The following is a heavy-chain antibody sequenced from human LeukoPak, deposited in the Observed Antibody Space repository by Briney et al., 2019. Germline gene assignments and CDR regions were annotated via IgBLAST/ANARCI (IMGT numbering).Heavy chain of an antibody. CDR1: GFSFSSYG. CDR3: AKPHFDD. Sequence: GGSLRLSCAASGFSFSSYGMHWVRQAPGKGLEWVAFIRYDGSNKYYGDSVKGRFTISRDNSKNTLYLQMNSLRAGDTAVYYCAKPHFDDWGQGTLVTVSS. J-gene: IGHJ4*02. CDR2: IRYDGSNK. V-gene: IGHV3-30*02.